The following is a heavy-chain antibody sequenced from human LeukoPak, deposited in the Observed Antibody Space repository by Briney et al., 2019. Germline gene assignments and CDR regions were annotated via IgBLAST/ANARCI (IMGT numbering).Heavy chain of an antibody. J-gene: IGHJ4*02. CDR3: ARLDIDYYGSGSYYSPGY. D-gene: IGHD3-10*01. V-gene: IGHV1-18*01. CDR2: ISAYNGNT. CDR1: GYTFTSYG. Sequence: ASVKVSCKASGYTFTSYGISWVRQAPGQGLEWMGWISAYNGNTNYAQKLQGRVTMTTDTSTSTAYMELRSLRSDDTAVYYCARLDIDYYGSGSYYSPGYWGQGTLVTVSS.